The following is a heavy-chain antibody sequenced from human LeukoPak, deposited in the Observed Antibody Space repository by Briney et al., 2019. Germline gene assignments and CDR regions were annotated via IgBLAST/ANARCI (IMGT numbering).Heavy chain of an antibody. CDR1: GFTFSNYG. J-gene: IGHJ4*02. D-gene: IGHD2-21*02. V-gene: IGHV3-48*03. Sequence: PGGSLRLSCAASGFTFSNYGMNWVRQAPGKGLEWVSHIRSSGSTIYYADSVKGRFTISRDNAKNSLYLQMNSLRAEDTAVYYCAREGVTAPGDYWGQGTLVTVSS. CDR2: IRSSGSTI. CDR3: AREGVTAPGDY.